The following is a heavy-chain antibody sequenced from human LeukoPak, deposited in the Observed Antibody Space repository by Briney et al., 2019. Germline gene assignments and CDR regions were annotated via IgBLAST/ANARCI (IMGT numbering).Heavy chain of an antibody. Sequence: GGSLRLSCAASGFTVSSNYMSWVRQAPGKGLEWVAVVHSGGGTYYADSVKGRFTISRDNSKTTLFLQMNSLRAEDTAVYYCARVPDYSNKNWFDPWGQGTLVTVSS. D-gene: IGHD4-11*01. CDR1: GFTVSSNY. J-gene: IGHJ5*02. CDR2: VHSGGGT. V-gene: IGHV3-53*01. CDR3: ARVPDYSNKNWFDP.